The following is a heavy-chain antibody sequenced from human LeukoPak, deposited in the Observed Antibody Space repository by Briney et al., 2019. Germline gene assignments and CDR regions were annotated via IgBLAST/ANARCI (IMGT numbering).Heavy chain of an antibody. CDR1: GGTFISYA. J-gene: IGHJ1*01. Sequence: SVKVSCKASGGTFISYAISWVRQAPGQGLEWMGGIIPIFGTANYAQKFQGRVTITADESTCTAYMELSSLRSEDTAVYYCARDRDYGGNSGPRVYFQHWGQGTLVTVSS. CDR3: ARDRDYGGNSGPRVYFQH. V-gene: IGHV1-69*13. D-gene: IGHD4-23*01. CDR2: IIPIFGTA.